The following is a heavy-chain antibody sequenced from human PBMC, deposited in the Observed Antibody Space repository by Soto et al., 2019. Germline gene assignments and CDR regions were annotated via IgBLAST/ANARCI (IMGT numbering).Heavy chain of an antibody. D-gene: IGHD3-10*01. Sequence: QVPLVESGGGVVQPGRSLRLSCAASGFTFSSYAMHWVRQAPGKGLQLVAVISYDGINKNYADSVKGRFTISRDNSKNTLYLQMNSLRAEDTAVYNCASTYGSGSYFDYWGQGTLVTVSS. CDR3: ASTYGSGSYFDY. V-gene: IGHV3-30-3*01. J-gene: IGHJ4*02. CDR1: GFTFSSYA. CDR2: ISYDGINK.